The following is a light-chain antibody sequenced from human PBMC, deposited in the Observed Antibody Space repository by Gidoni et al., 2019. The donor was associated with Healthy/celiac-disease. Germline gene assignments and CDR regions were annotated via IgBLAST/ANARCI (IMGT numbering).Light chain of an antibody. CDR1: QAIINN. J-gene: IGKJ3*01. CDR3: LQYYTYPL. Sequence: AIQMTQSPSSLSASVGDRVTITCRTSQAIINNLGWYQQKPGKAPKLLIYASSSLQSGVPSRFSGSGSGTDFTLTISSLQPEDFATYSCLQYYTYPLFGPGTKVDIK. CDR2: ASS. V-gene: IGKV1-6*01.